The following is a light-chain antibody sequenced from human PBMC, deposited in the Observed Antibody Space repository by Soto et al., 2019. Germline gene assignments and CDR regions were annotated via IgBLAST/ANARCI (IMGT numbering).Light chain of an antibody. Sequence: EIVMTQSPATLSVSPGERATLSCGASQSVSSSYLAWYQQKPGQAPRLLIYRASTRATGIPARFSGSGSGTEFTLTISSLQSEDFAVYYCQQSRTFAQGTKVDIK. CDR3: QQSRT. J-gene: IGKJ2*01. CDR2: RAS. V-gene: IGKV3-15*01. CDR1: QSVSSSY.